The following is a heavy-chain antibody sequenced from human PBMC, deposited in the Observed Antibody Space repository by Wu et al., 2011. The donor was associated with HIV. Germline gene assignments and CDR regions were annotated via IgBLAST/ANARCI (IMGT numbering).Heavy chain of an antibody. J-gene: IGHJ4*02. CDR2: IVPVLGGS. CDR3: TRLPGGDFWGGHFDS. D-gene: IGHD3-3*01. V-gene: IGHV1-69*11. Sequence: QAQLVQSGAEVREPGSSVKVSCKASGGTLRKYAFSWVRQAPGQGLEWMGGIVPVLGGSNYARRFQGRVTITADESRTTVHMEVRSLRSDDSAVYYCTRLPGGDFWGGHFDSWGQGTLVSVSS. CDR1: GGTLRKYA.